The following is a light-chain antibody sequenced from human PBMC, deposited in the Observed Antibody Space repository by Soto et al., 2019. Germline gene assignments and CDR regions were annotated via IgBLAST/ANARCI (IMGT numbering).Light chain of an antibody. J-gene: IGKJ1*01. CDR2: QTS. CDR1: QYINTR. V-gene: IGKV3-11*01. CDR3: HQRQSWPRT. Sequence: IVLPQSPATLSSFPGDRFTLSCRASQYINTRLAWYQHRPGQAPRLLIYQTSIRAAGIPARFSASGSGTDFTLTISDVQPEDFALYYCHQRQSWPRTFGQGTKVDIK.